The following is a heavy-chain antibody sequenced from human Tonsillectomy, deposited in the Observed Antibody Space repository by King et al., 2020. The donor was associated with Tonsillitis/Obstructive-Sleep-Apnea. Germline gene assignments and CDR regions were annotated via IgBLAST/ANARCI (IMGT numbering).Heavy chain of an antibody. CDR1: GFTFDDYA. Sequence: VQLVESGGGLVQPGRSLRLSCAASGFTFDDYAMHWVRQAPGKGLEWVSGISWNSGSIGYADSVKGRFTISRDNAKNSLYLQMNSLRAEDTALYYCAKDNLYGSGSYDSFDIWGQGTMVTVSS. CDR3: AKDNLYGSGSYDSFDI. CDR2: ISWNSGSI. D-gene: IGHD3-10*01. V-gene: IGHV3-9*01. J-gene: IGHJ3*02.